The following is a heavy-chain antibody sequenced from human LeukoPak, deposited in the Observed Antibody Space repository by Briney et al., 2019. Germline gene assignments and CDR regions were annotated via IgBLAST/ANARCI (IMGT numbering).Heavy chain of an antibody. J-gene: IGHJ4*02. Sequence: PSETLSLTCTVSGASISSYYWTWIRQSPGQGLEWIGYIYHTGATTYNPSLKSRVTMSIDTSKKQFSLKLTSVTAADTAVYYCASYIWGRNFDYWGQGTLVTVSS. CDR2: IYHTGAT. CDR3: ASYIWGRNFDY. D-gene: IGHD3-16*01. CDR1: GASISSYY. V-gene: IGHV4-59*08.